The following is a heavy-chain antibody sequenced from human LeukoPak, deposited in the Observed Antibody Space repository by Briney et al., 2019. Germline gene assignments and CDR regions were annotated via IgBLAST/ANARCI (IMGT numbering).Heavy chain of an antibody. J-gene: IGHJ4*02. Sequence: GGSLRLSCAASGFTLSSYAMSWVRQAPGKGLEWVSAISGSGGSTYYADSVKGRFTISRDNSKNTLYLQMNSLRAEDTAVYYCAKMNIVVVPAAILYYWGQGTLVTVSS. CDR1: GFTLSSYA. CDR2: ISGSGGST. D-gene: IGHD2-2*02. CDR3: AKMNIVVVPAAILYY. V-gene: IGHV3-23*01.